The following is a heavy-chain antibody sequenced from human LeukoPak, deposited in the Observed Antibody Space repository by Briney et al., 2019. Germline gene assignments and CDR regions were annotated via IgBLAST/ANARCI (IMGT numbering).Heavy chain of an antibody. CDR3: ARDSSGHYFFDY. D-gene: IGHD3-22*01. V-gene: IGHV3-53*01. Sequence: GGSLRLSCAASGFTFSSYSMNWVRQAPGKGLEWVSVIYSDGNTHYADSVKGRFTSSRDNSKNTLYLQMNSLRGEDTAVYYCARDSSGHYFFDYWGQGTLVTVSS. J-gene: IGHJ4*02. CDR2: IYSDGNT. CDR1: GFTFSSYS.